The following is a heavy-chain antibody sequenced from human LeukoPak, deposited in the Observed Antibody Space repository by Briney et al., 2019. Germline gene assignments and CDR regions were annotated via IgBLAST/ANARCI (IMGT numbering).Heavy chain of an antibody. J-gene: IGHJ4*02. Sequence: GGSLRLSCAASGFTFSSYGMHWVRQAPGKGLEWVAVISYDGSNKYYADSVKGRFTISRDNAKNSLYLQMNSLRAEDTALYYCAKVPPSAAGMGYYFDYWGQGTLVTVSS. D-gene: IGHD6-13*01. CDR3: AKVPPSAAGMGYYFDY. CDR1: GFTFSSYG. V-gene: IGHV3-30*18. CDR2: ISYDGSNK.